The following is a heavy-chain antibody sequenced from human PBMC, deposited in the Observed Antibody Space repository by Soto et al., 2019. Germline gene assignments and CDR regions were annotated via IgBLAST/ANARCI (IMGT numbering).Heavy chain of an antibody. D-gene: IGHD6-13*01. CDR3: AKDRHDAAADY. Sequence: GGSLRLSCAASGFTFSSYAMSWIRQAPGKGLEWVSAISGSGGSTYYADSVKGRFTISRDNAKNTVHLQLNSLRAEDTATYFCAKDRHDAAADYWGQGXLVTVYS. CDR2: ISGSGGST. CDR1: GFTFSSYA. J-gene: IGHJ4*01. V-gene: IGHV3-23*01.